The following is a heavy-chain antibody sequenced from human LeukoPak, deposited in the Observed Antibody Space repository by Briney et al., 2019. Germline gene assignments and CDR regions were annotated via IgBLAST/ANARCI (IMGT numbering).Heavy chain of an antibody. CDR3: ARSDYYYYGMDV. CDR1: GGSISSGSYY. J-gene: IGHJ6*02. CDR2: IYTSGST. V-gene: IGHV4-61*02. Sequence: SETLSLTCTVSGGSISSGSYYWSWIRQPAGKGPEWIGRIYTSGSTNYNPSLKSRVTISVDTSKNQFSLNLTSVTVADTAVYYCARSDYYYYGMDVWGQGTTVTVSS.